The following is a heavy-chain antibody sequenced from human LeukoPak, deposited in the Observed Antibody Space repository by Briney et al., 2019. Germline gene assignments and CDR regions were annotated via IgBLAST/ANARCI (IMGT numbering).Heavy chain of an antibody. CDR3: AREGDVVWFGEPTNWFDP. Sequence: SETLSLTCTVSGGSISSSSYYWGWIRQPPGKGLEWIGSIHYSGSTYYNPSLKSRVTISVDTSKNQFSLKLSSVTAADTAVYYCAREGDVVWFGEPTNWFDPWGQGTLVTVSS. CDR1: GGSISSSSYY. CDR2: IHYSGST. V-gene: IGHV4-39*07. D-gene: IGHD3-10*01. J-gene: IGHJ5*02.